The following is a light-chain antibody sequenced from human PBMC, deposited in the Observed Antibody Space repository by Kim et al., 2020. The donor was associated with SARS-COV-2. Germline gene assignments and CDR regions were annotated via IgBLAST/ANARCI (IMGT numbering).Light chain of an antibody. V-gene: IGLV2-11*01. CDR3: CSYAGSYTVV. CDR1: SSDVGGYNY. CDR2: DVS. J-gene: IGLJ2*01. Sequence: GQSVTIPCTGPSSDVGGYNYVSWYQQHPGKAPKLMIYDVSKRPSGVPDRFSGSKSGNTASLTISGLQAEDEADYYCCSYAGSYTVVFGGGTQLTVL.